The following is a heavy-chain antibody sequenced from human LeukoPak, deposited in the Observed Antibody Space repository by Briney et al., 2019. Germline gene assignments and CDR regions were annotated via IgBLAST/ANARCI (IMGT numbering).Heavy chain of an antibody. CDR3: AKDVGKWESLHFFDY. CDR2: ISYDGSNK. D-gene: IGHD1-26*01. V-gene: IGHV3-30-3*01. CDR1: GFTFSSYA. Sequence: RSLRLSCAASGFTFSSYAMHWVRQAPGKGLEWVAVISYDGSNKYYADSVKGRFTISRDNSRNTLYLQMNSLRGDDTAVYYCAKDVGKWESLHFFDYWGQGTLVTVSS. J-gene: IGHJ4*02.